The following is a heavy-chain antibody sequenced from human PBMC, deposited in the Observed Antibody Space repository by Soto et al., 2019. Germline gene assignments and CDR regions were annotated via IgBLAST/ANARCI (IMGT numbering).Heavy chain of an antibody. D-gene: IGHD1-26*01. CDR2: IWDDGSNK. V-gene: IGHV3-33*08. CDR3: ARDRIKRDSGSYPTSNWFDP. J-gene: IGHJ5*02. Sequence: PGGSLRLSCAASGFTFSSYAMSWVRQAPGKGLEWVAVIWDDGSNKYYADSVKGRFTISRDNSKNTLYLQMNSLRAEDTAVYYCARDRIKRDSGSYPTSNWFDPWGQGTLVTVSS. CDR1: GFTFSSYA.